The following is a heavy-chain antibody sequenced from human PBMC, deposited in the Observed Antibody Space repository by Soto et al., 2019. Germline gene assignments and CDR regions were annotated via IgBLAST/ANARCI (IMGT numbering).Heavy chain of an antibody. D-gene: IGHD4-17*01. CDR1: GYRFTSYW. J-gene: IGHJ4*02. CDR3: ARAKIDYGDYAPYYLDY. Sequence: HGEFLKISCKGSGYRFTSYWIGWVRQMPGKGLEWMGIIYPGDSDTRYSPSFQGQVTISADKSISTAYLQWSSLKASDTAMYYCARAKIDYGDYAPYYLDYWGQGTLVTVSS. CDR2: IYPGDSDT. V-gene: IGHV5-51*01.